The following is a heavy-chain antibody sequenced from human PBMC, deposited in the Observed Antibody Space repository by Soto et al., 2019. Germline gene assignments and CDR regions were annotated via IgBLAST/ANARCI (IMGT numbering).Heavy chain of an antibody. D-gene: IGHD2-2*01. Sequence: QVQLVQSGAEVKKPGSSVKVSCKASGDTFSSYAISWVRQAPGQGLEWMGGIIPIFGTANYAQKFQGRVTITADESTSTDYMDLSSLRSEDTAVYYCASGVVPAANEEYYFDYWGQGTLVTVSS. CDR3: ASGVVPAANEEYYFDY. CDR1: GDTFSSYA. CDR2: IIPIFGTA. J-gene: IGHJ4*02. V-gene: IGHV1-69*01.